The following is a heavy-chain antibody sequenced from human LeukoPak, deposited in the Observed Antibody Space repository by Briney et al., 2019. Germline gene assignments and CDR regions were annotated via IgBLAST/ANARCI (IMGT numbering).Heavy chain of an antibody. CDR1: GFTFGGYG. CDR3: TRYNNDHFDY. D-gene: IGHD1-14*01. J-gene: IGHJ4*02. V-gene: IGHV3-33*01. CDR2: IAYAGSRA. Sequence: GGSLRLSCAGSGFTFGGYGMHWFRQTPAKGLEGGAFIAYAGSRAFYADSVKGRFTISRDNYKNTMSVQMDDLRAEDTAVYYCTRYNNDHFDYWGQGTLVTVSS.